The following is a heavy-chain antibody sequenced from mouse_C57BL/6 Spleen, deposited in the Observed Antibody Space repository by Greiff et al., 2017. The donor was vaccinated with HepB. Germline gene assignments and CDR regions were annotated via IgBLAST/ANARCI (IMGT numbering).Heavy chain of an antibody. CDR2: IWTGGGT. J-gene: IGHJ4*01. CDR3: ARNSYDYDLERYAMDY. Sequence: VQRVESGPGLVAPSQSLSITCTVSGFSLTSYAISWVRQPPGKGLEWLGVIWTGGGTNYNSALKSRLSISKNNSKRQVFLKMNSLQTDDTARYYCARNSYDYDLERYAMDYWGQGTSVTVSS. CDR1: GFSLTSYA. V-gene: IGHV2-9-1*01. D-gene: IGHD2-4*01.